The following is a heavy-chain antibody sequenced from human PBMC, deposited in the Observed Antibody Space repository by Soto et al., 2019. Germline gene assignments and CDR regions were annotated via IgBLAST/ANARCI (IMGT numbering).Heavy chain of an antibody. D-gene: IGHD6-19*01. CDR3: ARQRGGVAGWFYF. V-gene: IGHV4-39*01. J-gene: IGHJ4*02. CDR1: GGSISTSDNY. Sequence: QLQLQESGPGLVKPSETLSLTCTVSGGSISTSDNYWCWIRQSPGKWLEWSGHIDYSGGTDYNPSLKSRSAMSVDLSKNQFSLKLNSVTAADTAVYYCARQRGGVAGWFYFWGQGTLVTVSS. CDR2: IDYSGGT.